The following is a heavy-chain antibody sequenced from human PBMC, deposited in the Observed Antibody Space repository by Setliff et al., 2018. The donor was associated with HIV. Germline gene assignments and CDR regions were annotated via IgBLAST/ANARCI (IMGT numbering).Heavy chain of an antibody. Sequence: GGSLRLSCAASGFTFSNAWMSWVRQAPGKGLEWVGRIKSKTGGGTTDYAAPVKGRFTISRDDSENTLYLQMNSLKTEDTAVYYCARPRRVRSRAWYWFDIWGQGTLVTVSS. CDR3: ARPRRVRSRAWYWFDI. V-gene: IGHV3-15*01. CDR1: GFTFSNAW. CDR2: IKSKTGGGTT. J-gene: IGHJ5*02. D-gene: IGHD6-19*01.